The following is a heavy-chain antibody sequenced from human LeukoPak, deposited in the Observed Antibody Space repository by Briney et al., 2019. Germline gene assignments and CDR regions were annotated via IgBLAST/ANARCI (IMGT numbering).Heavy chain of an antibody. V-gene: IGHV3-7*02. CDR1: GFTFSSHW. CDR3: ARSSGWYG. CDR2: IKEDGSEK. D-gene: IGHD6-19*01. J-gene: IGHJ4*02. Sequence: PGGSLRLSCAASGFTFSSHWMNWVRQAPGKGLEWVANIKEDGSEKYYVDSVKGRFTISRDNAKNSLCLQMNSLRAEDTAVYYCARSSGWYGWGQGTLVTVSS.